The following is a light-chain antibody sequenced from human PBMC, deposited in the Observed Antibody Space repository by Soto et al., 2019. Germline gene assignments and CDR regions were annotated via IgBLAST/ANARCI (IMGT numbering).Light chain of an antibody. CDR2: DAS. V-gene: IGKV3-20*01. CDR1: QSVSTNY. Sequence: EIVLTQSPGTLSLSPGQRATLSCRASQSVSTNYLVWYQQKPGQAPRLLIYDASNRATGIPDRFSGSGSGTDFTLTISRLEPEDFEVYYCQQYGSSPLTFGGGTKVEIK. CDR3: QQYGSSPLT. J-gene: IGKJ4*01.